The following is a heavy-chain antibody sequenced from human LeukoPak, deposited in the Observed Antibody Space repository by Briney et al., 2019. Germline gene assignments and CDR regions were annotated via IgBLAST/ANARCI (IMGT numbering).Heavy chain of an antibody. CDR3: ARGASALWFVITRDFDY. CDR1: GGSFSGYY. J-gene: IGHJ4*02. CDR2: INHSGST. V-gene: IGHV4-34*01. D-gene: IGHD3-10*01. Sequence: SETLSLTCAVYGGSFSGYYWSWIRQPLGKGLEWIGEINHSGSTNYNPSLKSRVTISVDTSKNQFSMKLSSVTAADTAVYYCARGASALWFVITRDFDYWGQGTLVTVSS.